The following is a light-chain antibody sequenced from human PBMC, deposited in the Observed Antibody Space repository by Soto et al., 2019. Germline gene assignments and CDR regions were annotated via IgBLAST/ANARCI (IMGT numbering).Light chain of an antibody. CDR1: QSVSSSY. Sequence: IVLTQSPGTLSLSPWERATLSFMASQSVSSSYLAWYQQKPGQAPRLLIYGASTRATGIPARFSGSGSGTEFTLTISSLQSEDYAVYYCHQYNNWPPWTFGQGTKVDI. V-gene: IGKV3-15*01. CDR2: GAS. J-gene: IGKJ1*01. CDR3: HQYNNWPPWT.